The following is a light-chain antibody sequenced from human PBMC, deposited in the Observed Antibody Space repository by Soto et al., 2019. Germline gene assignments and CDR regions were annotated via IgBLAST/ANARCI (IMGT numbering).Light chain of an antibody. CDR2: SDN. V-gene: IGLV1-44*01. CDR3: AAWDVSLVV. Sequence: LTQPPSASGTPGQRVTISCSGSSSNIGTNTVIWYQQLPGAAPKLLIYSDNQRPSGVPDRFAGSKSGTSASLAISGLQSEDEADYYCAAWDVSLVVFGGGTKVTVL. CDR1: SSNIGTNT. J-gene: IGLJ2*01.